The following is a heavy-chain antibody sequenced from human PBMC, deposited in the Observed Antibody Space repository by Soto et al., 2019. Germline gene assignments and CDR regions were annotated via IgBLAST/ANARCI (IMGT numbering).Heavy chain of an antibody. Sequence: PGGSLRLSCAASGFTFSGYSMNWVRQAPGKGLEWISSISSSSNYIYYADSVKGRFTISRDNAKNSLYLQMNSLRAEDTAVYYCARAASRLEFDYWGQGTLVTVSS. V-gene: IGHV3-21*01. D-gene: IGHD1-1*01. CDR1: GFTFSGYS. J-gene: IGHJ4*02. CDR2: ISSSSNYI. CDR3: ARAASRLEFDY.